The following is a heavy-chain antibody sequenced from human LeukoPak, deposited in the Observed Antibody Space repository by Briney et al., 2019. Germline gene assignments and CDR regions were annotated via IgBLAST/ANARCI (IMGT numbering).Heavy chain of an antibody. CDR1: GFSLVNNA. J-gene: IGHJ4*02. V-gene: IGHV3-23*01. CDR2: IGDYGGHI. Sequence: GGSLRLSCAASGFSLVNNAMGRVRQVPGKGLEWVSAIGDYGGHIYYADSVKGRFTISRDNSKNTVHLQMNRLRADDTAIYYCVKEPAITGIADSWGLGTLVTVSS. D-gene: IGHD1-20*01. CDR3: VKEPAITGIADS.